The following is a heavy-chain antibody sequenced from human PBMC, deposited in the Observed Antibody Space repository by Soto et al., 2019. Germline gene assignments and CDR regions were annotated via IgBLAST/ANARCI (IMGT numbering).Heavy chain of an antibody. CDR1: GFTFSDYA. CDR3: VKDHPALEY. V-gene: IGHV3-64D*06. CDR2: IRSDGDRI. Sequence: EVQLVESGGGLVQPGGSPRLTCSASGFTFSDYAMHWVRQVPGKGLEYVSVIRSDGDRIYYADSVKGRFTISRDNSKNTLFLQMNSLRPEDTAMYYCVKDHPALEYWGHGTLVTVSS. J-gene: IGHJ4*01.